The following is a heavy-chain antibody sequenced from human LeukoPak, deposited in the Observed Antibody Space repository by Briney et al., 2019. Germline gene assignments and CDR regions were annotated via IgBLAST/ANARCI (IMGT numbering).Heavy chain of an antibody. V-gene: IGHV1-46*01. CDR3: ARGGLLWFGETKYNWFDP. J-gene: IGHJ5*02. CDR1: GGTFSSYA. CDR2: INPSGGST. Sequence: GASVKVSCKASGGTFSSYAISWVRQAPGQGLEWMGIINPSGGSTSYAQKFQGRVTMTRDMSTSTVYMELSSLRSEDTAVYYCARGGLLWFGETKYNWFDPWGQGTLVTVSS. D-gene: IGHD3-10*01.